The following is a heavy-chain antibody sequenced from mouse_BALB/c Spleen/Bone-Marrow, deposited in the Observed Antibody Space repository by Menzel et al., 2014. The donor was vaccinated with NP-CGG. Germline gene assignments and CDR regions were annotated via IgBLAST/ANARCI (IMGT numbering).Heavy chain of an antibody. Sequence: DVHLVESGPGLVKPSQSLSLTCSVTDYPITSGYYWNWIRQFPGNKLEWMGYISYDGTNNYSPSLKNRFSITRDTSKNQFFLKLNSVTTEDTATYYCSRGLFLMDYWGQGTSVTVSS. V-gene: IGHV3-6*02. CDR1: DYPITSGYY. J-gene: IGHJ4*01. CDR2: ISYDGTN. CDR3: SRGLFLMDY.